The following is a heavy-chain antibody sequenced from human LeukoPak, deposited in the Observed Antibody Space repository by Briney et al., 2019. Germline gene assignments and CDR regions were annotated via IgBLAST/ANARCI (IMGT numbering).Heavy chain of an antibody. CDR2: ISYDGSNK. CDR1: GFTFSSYA. Sequence: GRSLRLSCAASGFTFSSYAMHWVRQAPGKGLEWVAVISYDGSNKYYADSVKGRFTISRDNSKNTLYLQMNSLRAEDTAVYYWAGYYVDPPFFDSGARETLVTVPS. D-gene: IGHD3-16*01. V-gene: IGHV3-30*04. J-gene: IGHJ4*02. CDR3: AGYYVDPPFFDS.